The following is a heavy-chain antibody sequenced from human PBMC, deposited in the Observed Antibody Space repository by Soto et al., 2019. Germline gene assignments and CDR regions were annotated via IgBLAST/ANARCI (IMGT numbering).Heavy chain of an antibody. CDR3: TRAGT. V-gene: IGHV3-48*02. CDR2: ISASSSIT. J-gene: IGHJ4*02. Sequence: EVQLVESGGGLVQPGGSLRLSCAASGFTFSDYAMNWVRQAPGKGLEWVSYISASSSITHYADSVKGRFTSSIDNAKNSLYLQMNSLRDDDTAVYYCTRAGTWGQGTLVTVSS. CDR1: GFTFSDYA.